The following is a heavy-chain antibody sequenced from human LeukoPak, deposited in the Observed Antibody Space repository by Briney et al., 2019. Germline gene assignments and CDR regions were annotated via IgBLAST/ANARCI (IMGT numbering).Heavy chain of an antibody. D-gene: IGHD5-24*01. Sequence: PGGSLRLSCAASRFTFSNYWMHWVRQAPGKGLEWIGEINHSGSTNYNPSLKSRLIISVDTSKNQFSLRVNSVTAADTAVYYCARGGWLPRWGQGTLVTVSS. CDR1: RFTFSNYW. V-gene: IGHV4-34*01. CDR2: INHSGST. J-gene: IGHJ4*02. CDR3: ARGGWLPR.